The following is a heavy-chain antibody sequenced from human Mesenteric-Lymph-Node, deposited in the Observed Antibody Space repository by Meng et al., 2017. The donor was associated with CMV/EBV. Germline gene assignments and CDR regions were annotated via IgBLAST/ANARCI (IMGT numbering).Heavy chain of an antibody. Sequence: GSISSSSYYWGWIRQPPGKGLEWIGSIYYSGSTYYNPSLKSRVTISVDTSKNQFSLKLSSVTAADTAVYYCASPLGYYDSSGYECDYWGQGTLVTVSS. CDR1: GSISSSSYY. CDR2: IYYSGST. V-gene: IGHV4-39*01. CDR3: ASPLGYYDSSGYECDY. J-gene: IGHJ4*02. D-gene: IGHD3-22*01.